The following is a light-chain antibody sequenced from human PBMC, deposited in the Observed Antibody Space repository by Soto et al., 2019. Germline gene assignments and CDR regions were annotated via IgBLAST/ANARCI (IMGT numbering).Light chain of an antibody. CDR3: QQYTNWPYT. CDR1: QSVSSN. CDR2: GAS. Sequence: EIVMTQSPATLSVSPGERATLSCRASQSVSSNLAWYQQKPGQAPRLLIYGASTRATGIPARFSGSGSGTEFTLTISSLQSEDFAVYYCQQYTNWPYTFGQGTKVDIX. J-gene: IGKJ2*01. V-gene: IGKV3-15*01.